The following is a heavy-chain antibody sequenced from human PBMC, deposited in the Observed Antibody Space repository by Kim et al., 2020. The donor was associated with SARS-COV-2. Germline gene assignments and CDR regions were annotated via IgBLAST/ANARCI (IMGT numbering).Heavy chain of an antibody. CDR2: IDPSDSYT. CDR3: ARQGLRYFDWLSGFGEGVYYGMDV. CDR1: GYSFTSYW. Sequence: GESLKISCKGSGYSFTSYWISWVRQMPGKGLEWMGRIDPSDSYTNYSPSFQGHVTISADKSISTAYLQWSSLKASDTAMYYCARQGLRYFDWLSGFGEGVYYGMDVWGQGTTVTVSS. D-gene: IGHD3-9*01. V-gene: IGHV5-10-1*01. J-gene: IGHJ6*02.